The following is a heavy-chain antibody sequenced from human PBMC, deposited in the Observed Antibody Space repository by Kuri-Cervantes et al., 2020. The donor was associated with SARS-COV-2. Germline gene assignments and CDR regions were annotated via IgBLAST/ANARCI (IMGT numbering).Heavy chain of an antibody. V-gene: IGHV1-8*03. J-gene: IGHJ4*02. Sequence: ASVKVSCKASGYTFTSYDINWVRQATGQGLEWMGWMNPNSGNTGYAQKFQGRVTITRNTSISTAYMGLSSLRPEDTAVYYCARGLGGWGDFDDYWGQGTLVTVSS. CDR3: ARGLGGWGDFDDY. CDR2: MNPNSGNT. D-gene: IGHD1-26*01. CDR1: GYTFTSYD.